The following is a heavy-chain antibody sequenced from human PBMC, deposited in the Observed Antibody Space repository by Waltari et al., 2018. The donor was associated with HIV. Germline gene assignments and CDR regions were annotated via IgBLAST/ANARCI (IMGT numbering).Heavy chain of an antibody. CDR2: INQDGSQK. D-gene: IGHD3-3*01. CDR3: AREYYDFWSGYYTTGLDV. Sequence: DEQLVESGGGLVQPGESLRLPCAASAFTISSYWMTWARQPPGKGLEWVANINQDGSQKYYVDSVKGRFNISRDNSRNSIYLQLNNLTAGDTAVYYCAREYYDFWSGYYTTGLDVWGQGTTVIVS. V-gene: IGHV3-7*03. J-gene: IGHJ6*02. CDR1: AFTISSYW.